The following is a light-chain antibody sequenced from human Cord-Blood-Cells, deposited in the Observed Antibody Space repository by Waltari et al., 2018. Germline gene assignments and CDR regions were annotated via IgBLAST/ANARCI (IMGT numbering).Light chain of an antibody. V-gene: IGLV3-1*01. CDR2: QDS. J-gene: IGLJ2*01. CDR3: QAWDSSTVG. CDR1: QLGDKY. Sequence: SYDLTQPPSVSVSPGQTASITCSGAQLGDKYACWYQQKPGQSPVLVIYQDSTRPSGIPERFSGSNSGNTATLTISGTQAMDEADYYCQAWDSSTVGFGGGTKLTVL.